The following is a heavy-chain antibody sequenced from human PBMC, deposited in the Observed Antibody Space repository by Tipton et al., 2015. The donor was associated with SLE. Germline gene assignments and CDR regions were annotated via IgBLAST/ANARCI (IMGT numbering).Heavy chain of an antibody. CDR3: ASLRGVSTVTREDAFDV. Sequence: GSLRLSCAASGFIFSSYEMNWVRQAPGKGLEWISYISSRGDTIYYADSVKGRFTISRDNAKNSLFLQMNSLRAEDTAVYYCASLRGVSTVTREDAFDVWGQGTMVTASS. CDR1: GFIFSSYE. V-gene: IGHV3-48*03. CDR2: ISSRGDTI. J-gene: IGHJ3*01. D-gene: IGHD4-17*01.